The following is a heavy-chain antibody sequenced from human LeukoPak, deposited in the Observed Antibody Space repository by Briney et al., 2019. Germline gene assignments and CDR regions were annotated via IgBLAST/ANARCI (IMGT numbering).Heavy chain of an antibody. Sequence: SETLSLTCTVSGGSISRYYWSWIRQPPGKGLEWIGYIYYSGSTNYNPSLKGRVTISVDTSKNQFSLKLSSVTAADTAVYYCARDRRDWNYVGDAFDIWGQGTMVTVSS. CDR2: IYYSGST. CDR1: GGSISRYY. V-gene: IGHV4-59*01. CDR3: ARDRRDWNYVGDAFDI. J-gene: IGHJ3*02. D-gene: IGHD1-7*01.